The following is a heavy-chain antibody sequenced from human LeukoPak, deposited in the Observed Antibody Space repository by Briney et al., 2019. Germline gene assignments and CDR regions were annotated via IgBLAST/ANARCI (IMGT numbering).Heavy chain of an antibody. V-gene: IGHV5-51*01. Sequence: GESLKISCKGSGYSFTSYWIGWVRQMPGKGLEWMGIIYPGDSDTRYSQSFQGQVAISADKSISTAYLQWSSLKASDTAVYYCARRGYYYNSSATAKAFDIWGQGTMVTVSS. D-gene: IGHD3-22*01. J-gene: IGHJ3*02. CDR2: IYPGDSDT. CDR1: GYSFTSYW. CDR3: ARRGYYYNSSATAKAFDI.